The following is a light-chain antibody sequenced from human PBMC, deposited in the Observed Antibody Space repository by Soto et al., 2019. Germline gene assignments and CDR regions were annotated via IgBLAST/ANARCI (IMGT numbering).Light chain of an antibody. CDR3: SSYTSSSSYV. CDR1: SSDVGGYNY. J-gene: IGLJ1*01. Sequence: QSALTQPASVSGSPGQSITISCTGTSSDVGGYNYVSWYQQHPGKAPKVMIYEVTNRPSGVSNRFSGSKSGSTASLTISGLQAEDEDDYYCSSYTSSSSYVFGTGTKLTVL. V-gene: IGLV2-14*01. CDR2: EVT.